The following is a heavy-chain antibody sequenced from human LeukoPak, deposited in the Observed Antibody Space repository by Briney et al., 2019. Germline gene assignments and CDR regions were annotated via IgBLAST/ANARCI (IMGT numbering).Heavy chain of an antibody. Sequence: GSSVKVSCKASGGTFSSYAISWVRQAPGQGLEWMGGIIPIFGTANYAQKFQGRVTITADESTSTAYMELSSLRSEDTAVYYCARLPPSYSGYDRFGYWGQGTLVTVSS. CDR1: GGTFSSYA. J-gene: IGHJ4*02. CDR2: IIPIFGTA. V-gene: IGHV1-69*01. D-gene: IGHD5-12*01. CDR3: ARLPPSYSGYDRFGY.